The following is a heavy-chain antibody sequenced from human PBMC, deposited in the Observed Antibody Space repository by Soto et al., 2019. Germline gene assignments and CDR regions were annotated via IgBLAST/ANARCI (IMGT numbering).Heavy chain of an antibody. J-gene: IGHJ5*02. CDR3: AKDGLTAGDTFGNWFDP. D-gene: IGHD2-21*02. V-gene: IGHV3-23*01. CDR2: VSGDGGGT. CDR1: GFTFRNYG. Sequence: EVQLLESGGGLVQPGGSLRLSCAASGFTFRNYGMNWVRQAPGKGLEWVSAVSGDGGGTYYADSVRGRFTISRDNSKNTLYLQTDSLSTEDTAVYYCAKDGLTAGDTFGNWFDPWGQGTLVTVSS.